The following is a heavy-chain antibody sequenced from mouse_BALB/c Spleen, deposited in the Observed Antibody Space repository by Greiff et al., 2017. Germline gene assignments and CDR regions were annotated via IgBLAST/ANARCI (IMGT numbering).Heavy chain of an antibody. V-gene: IGHV14-3*02. J-gene: IGHJ2*01. D-gene: IGHD2-1*01. CDR1: GFNIKDTY. CDR3: ARGNYVNFDY. Sequence: EVKVVESGAELVKPGASVKLSCTASGFNIKDTYMHWVKQRPEQGLEWIGRIDPANGNTKYDPKFQGKATITADTSSNTAYLQLSSLTSEDTAVYYCARGNYVNFDYWGQGTTLTVSS. CDR2: IDPANGNT.